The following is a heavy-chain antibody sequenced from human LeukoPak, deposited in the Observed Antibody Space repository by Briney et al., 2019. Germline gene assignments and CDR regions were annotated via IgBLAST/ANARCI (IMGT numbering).Heavy chain of an antibody. CDR1: GGSIINYY. V-gene: IGHV4-39*01. D-gene: IGHD2-21*02. J-gene: IGHJ4*02. CDR2: IYYSGST. Sequence: PSETLSLTCNVSGGSIINYYWGWIRQPPGKGLEWIGSIYYSGSTYYNPSLKSRVTISVDTSKNQFSLKLSSVTAADTAVHYCARGHCFGGDCYFDYWGPGTLVTVSS. CDR3: ARGHCFGGDCYFDY.